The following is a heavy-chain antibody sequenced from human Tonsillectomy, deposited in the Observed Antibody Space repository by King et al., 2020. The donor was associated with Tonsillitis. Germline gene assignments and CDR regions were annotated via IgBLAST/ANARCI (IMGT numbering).Heavy chain of an antibody. V-gene: IGHV3-30-3*01. D-gene: IGHD1-26*01. J-gene: IGHJ6*02. CDR3: ARDLNLIVVATLYYSGMDV. CDR2: ISYDGTNK. Sequence: VQLVESGGGVVQPGRSLRLSCAASGFTFSSYAMHWVRQAPGKGLEWVAVISYDGTNKYDADSVKGRFTISRDNSKNTLCLQMNNLSTEDTAVCYCARDLNLIVVATLYYSGMDVWGQGTTVTVSS. CDR1: GFTFSSYA.